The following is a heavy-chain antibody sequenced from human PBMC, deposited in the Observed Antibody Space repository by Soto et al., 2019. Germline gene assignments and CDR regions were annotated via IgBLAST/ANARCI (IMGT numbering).Heavy chain of an antibody. D-gene: IGHD3-22*01. CDR3: ARPLYHINTFSYYFDY. CDR2: IFHGGST. J-gene: IGHJ4*02. Sequence: PSEALSLTCAVYGGSFSGYFWSCIRQPPGKGLEWIGEIFHGGSTNYSPSLKSRVTISVDTSKNQFSLELSSVTAADTAVYYCARPLYHINTFSYYFDYWGQATSVTV. V-gene: IGHV4-34*12. CDR1: GGSFSGYF.